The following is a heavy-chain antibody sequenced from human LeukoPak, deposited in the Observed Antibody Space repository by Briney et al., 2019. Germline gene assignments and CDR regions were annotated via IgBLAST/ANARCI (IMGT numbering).Heavy chain of an antibody. D-gene: IGHD2-2*01. J-gene: IGHJ4*02. CDR2: INHSGST. Sequence: SETLSLTCAVYGGSFSGYYWSWIRQPPGKGLEWIGEINHSGSTNYNPSLKSRVTISVDTSKYQFSLKLSSVTAADTAVYYCARSGTLGYCSSTSCYVPRVTFDYFDYWGQGTLVTVSS. CDR1: GGSFSGYY. V-gene: IGHV4-34*01. CDR3: ARSGTLGYCSSTSCYVPRVTFDYFDY.